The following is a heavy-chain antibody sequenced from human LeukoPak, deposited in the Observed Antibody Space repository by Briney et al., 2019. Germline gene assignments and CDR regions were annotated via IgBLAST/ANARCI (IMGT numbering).Heavy chain of an antibody. V-gene: IGHV1-69*06. CDR1: GGTFSSYA. Sequence: SVKVSCKASGGTFSSYAISWVRQAPGQGLEWMGGIIPIFGTANYAQKFQGTVTITADKSTSTAYMELSSLRSEDTAVYYCARDPGYCGGGSCYPRWFDPWGQGTLVTVSS. CDR3: ARDPGYCGGGSCYPRWFDP. D-gene: IGHD2-15*01. CDR2: IIPIFGTA. J-gene: IGHJ5*02.